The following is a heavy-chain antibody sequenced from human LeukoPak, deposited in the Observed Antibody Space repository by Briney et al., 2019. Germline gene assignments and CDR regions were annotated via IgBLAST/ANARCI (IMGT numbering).Heavy chain of an antibody. V-gene: IGHV3-53*01. CDR3: ARDANIVGAPGGYYYGMDV. J-gene: IGHJ6*02. Sequence: PGGSLRLSCAASGFTVSSNYMSWVRQAPGKGLEWVSVIYSGGSTYYADSVKGRFTISRDNSKNTLYLQMNSLRAEDTAVYYCARDANIVGAPGGYYYGMDVWGQGPTVTVSS. CDR2: IYSGGST. CDR1: GFTVSSNY. D-gene: IGHD1-26*01.